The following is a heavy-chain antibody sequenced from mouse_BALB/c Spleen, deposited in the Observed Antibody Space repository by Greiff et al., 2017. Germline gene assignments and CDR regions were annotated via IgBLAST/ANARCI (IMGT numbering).Heavy chain of an antibody. Sequence: VQLQQSGPGLVKPSQSLSLTCTVTGYSITSDYAWNWIRQFPGNKLEWMGYISYSGSTSYNPSLKSRISITRDTSKNQFFLQLNSVTTEDTATYYCARSSGLRLRAMDYWGQGTSVTVSS. D-gene: IGHD1-2*01. J-gene: IGHJ4*01. CDR1: GYSITSDYA. CDR3: ARSSGLRLRAMDY. V-gene: IGHV3-2*02. CDR2: ISYSGST.